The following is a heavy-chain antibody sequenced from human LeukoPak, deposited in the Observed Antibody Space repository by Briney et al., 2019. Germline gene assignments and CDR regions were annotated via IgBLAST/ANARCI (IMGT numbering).Heavy chain of an antibody. Sequence: SETLSLTCTVSGDSITNYYWNWIRQPPGKGLEWIGYIYYSGSTNYNPSLKSRVTISVDTSKNQFSLKLSSVTAADTAVYYCARASQSGGWFDPWGQGTLVTVSS. CDR1: GDSITNYY. V-gene: IGHV4-59*01. J-gene: IGHJ5*02. D-gene: IGHD3-10*01. CDR2: IYYSGST. CDR3: ARASQSGGWFDP.